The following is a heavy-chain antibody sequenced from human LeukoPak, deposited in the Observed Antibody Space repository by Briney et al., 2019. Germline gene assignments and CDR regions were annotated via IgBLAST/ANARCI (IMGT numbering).Heavy chain of an antibody. CDR2: ISKTSSSI. V-gene: IGHV3-48*03. CDR3: ASSGDYYMGY. D-gene: IGHD1-26*01. J-gene: IGHJ4*02. Sequence: GGSLRLSCAASGFTFGSYEMNWVRQAPGKGLEWVSYISKTSSSIYYADSVKGRFTISRDNAKNSLYLQMNSLRAEDTAVYYCASSGDYYMGYWGQGTLVTVSS. CDR1: GFTFGSYE.